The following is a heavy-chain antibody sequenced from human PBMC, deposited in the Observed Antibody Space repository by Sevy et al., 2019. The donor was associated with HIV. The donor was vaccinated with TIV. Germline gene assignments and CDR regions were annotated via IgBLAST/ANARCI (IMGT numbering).Heavy chain of an antibody. J-gene: IGHJ5*02. D-gene: IGHD1-20*01. CDR1: GFTFSNAW. Sequence: GGSLRLSCAASGFTFSNAWMSWVRQAPGKGLEWVGRIKSKTDGGTTDYAAPVKGRCTISRPDSKNTLYMQINSLKTEDTTVYYSTTEFTNCNDGRWFDPWGQGTLVTVSS. CDR2: IKSKTDGGTT. V-gene: IGHV3-15*01. CDR3: TTEFTNCNDGRWFDP.